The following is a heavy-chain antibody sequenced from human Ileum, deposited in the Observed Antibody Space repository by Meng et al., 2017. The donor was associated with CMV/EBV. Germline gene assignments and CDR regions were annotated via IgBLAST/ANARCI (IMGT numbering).Heavy chain of an antibody. V-gene: IGHV1-2*06. D-gene: IGHD7-27*01. Sequence: QVQVVQSGAVVKKHGASVKGSFKTSGYTFSVYTIHWARQATGQGLEWIGRIRTDDDDTYYAQKFRGRVTMTKDTSISTAYMELSGLKSDDTAIYYCARDNWGSDYWGQGTLVTVSS. CDR2: IRTDDDDT. CDR1: GYTFSVYT. J-gene: IGHJ4*02. CDR3: ARDNWGSDY.